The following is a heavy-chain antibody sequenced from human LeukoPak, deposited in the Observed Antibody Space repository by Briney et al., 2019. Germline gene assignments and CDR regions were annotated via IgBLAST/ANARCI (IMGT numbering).Heavy chain of an antibody. D-gene: IGHD5-18*01. CDR2: INHSGST. V-gene: IGHV4-38-2*02. Sequence: SETLSLTCTVSGYSISSGYYWSWIRQPPGKGLEWIGEINHSGSTNYNPSLKSRVTISVDTSKNQFSLKLSSVTAADTAVYYCARRRGYSYGLLRNWFDPWGQGTLVTVSS. CDR3: ARRRGYSYGLLRNWFDP. CDR1: GYSISSGYY. J-gene: IGHJ5*02.